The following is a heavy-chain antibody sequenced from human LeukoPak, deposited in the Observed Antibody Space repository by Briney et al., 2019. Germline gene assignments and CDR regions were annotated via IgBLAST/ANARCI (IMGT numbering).Heavy chain of an antibody. CDR1: GDSMRSYY. J-gene: IGHJ6*03. Sequence: SETLSLTCTVSGDSMRSYYWSWIRQPPGQGLEWIGYMSYIGITNYNPSLKSRVTISVDTSKNQFSLKLSSETAADTAVYYCARDRVVVPAAIPGVEYYYYMDVWGKGTTVTVSS. D-gene: IGHD2-2*02. CDR2: MSYIGIT. CDR3: ARDRVVVPAAIPGVEYYYYMDV. V-gene: IGHV4-59*12.